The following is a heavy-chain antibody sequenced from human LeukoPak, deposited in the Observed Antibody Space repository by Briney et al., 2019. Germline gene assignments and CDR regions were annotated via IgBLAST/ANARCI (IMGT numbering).Heavy chain of an antibody. CDR1: GYTFTSYD. V-gene: IGHV1-8*01. D-gene: IGHD1-26*01. CDR3: ARSWELRYGMDV. J-gene: IGHJ6*02. Sequence: ASVKVSCKASGYTFTSYDINWVLQATGQGLEWMGWMNPNSGNTGYAQKFQGRVTMTRNTSISTAYMELSSLRSEDTAVYYCARSWELRYGMDVWGQGTTVTVSS. CDR2: MNPNSGNT.